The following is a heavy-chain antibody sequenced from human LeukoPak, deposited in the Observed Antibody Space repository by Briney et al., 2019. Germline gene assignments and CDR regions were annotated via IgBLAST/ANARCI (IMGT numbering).Heavy chain of an antibody. CDR2: INPSGGST. V-gene: IGHV1-46*01. CDR3: ARGWDLTDY. CDR1: GCTFTSYY. Sequence: ASVKLSCTASGCTFTSYYIHWVREAPGQRLGWMGIINPSGGSTTYAQHFQGRVTMTRDTSTSTVYMALSSLRSEDSAVYYCARGWDLTDYWGQGTLVTVSS. J-gene: IGHJ4*02. D-gene: IGHD1-26*01.